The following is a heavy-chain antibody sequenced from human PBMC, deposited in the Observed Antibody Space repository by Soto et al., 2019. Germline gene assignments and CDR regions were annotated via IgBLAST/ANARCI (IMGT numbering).Heavy chain of an antibody. V-gene: IGHV3-23*01. Sequence: EVQLLESGGDLVQPGGSLRLSCAASGFTFSTYAMSWVRQAPGKGLEWVSSITGSGGNTYYAGSVKGRFAISRDNSKNTLYLQLTGLRAEDTAVYYCANHDRMGMTTLYYYYMDVWGEGTTVTVSS. CDR1: GFTFSTYA. J-gene: IGHJ6*03. D-gene: IGHD3-16*01. CDR2: ITGSGGNT. CDR3: ANHDRMGMTTLYYYYMDV.